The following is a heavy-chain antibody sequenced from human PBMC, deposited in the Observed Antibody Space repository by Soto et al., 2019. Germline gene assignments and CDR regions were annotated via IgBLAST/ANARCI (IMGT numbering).Heavy chain of an antibody. J-gene: IGHJ4*02. V-gene: IGHV4-4*02. CDR3: ERWDSSYDHIDY. Sequence: QVQLQESGPGLVKPSGTLSLTCAVSGGSISSSNWWSWVRQPPGKGLEWIGEIYHSGSTNYNPSLKGRVTTSIDKSKNHFSLRMRSVAAADTDVYYCERWDSSYDHIDYWGQGTLVTVSS. CDR2: IYHSGST. D-gene: IGHD5-12*01. CDR1: GGSISSSNW.